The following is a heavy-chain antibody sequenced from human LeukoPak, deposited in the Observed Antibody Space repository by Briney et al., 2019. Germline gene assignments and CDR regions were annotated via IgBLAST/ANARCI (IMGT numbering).Heavy chain of an antibody. Sequence: RGSLRLSCAASGFTFSNAWMSWVRQAPGKGLEWVGRIKSKTDGGTTDYAAPVKGRFTIPRDDSKNTLYLQMNSLNTEDTAVYYCTTSDDDYVWGSYRYTSHYYYYMDVWGKGTTVTVSS. CDR2: IKSKTDGGTT. V-gene: IGHV3-15*01. J-gene: IGHJ6*03. CDR3: TTSDDDYVWGSYRYTSHYYYYMDV. CDR1: GFTFSNAW. D-gene: IGHD3-16*02.